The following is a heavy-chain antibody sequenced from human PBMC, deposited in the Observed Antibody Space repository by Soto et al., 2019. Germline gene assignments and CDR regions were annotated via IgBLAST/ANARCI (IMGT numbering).Heavy chain of an antibody. CDR2: ISSSGSTK. V-gene: IGHV3-48*03. CDR3: ARASSRGGLRY. J-gene: IGHJ4*02. CDR1: GFTFSSYE. Sequence: EVQMLESGGGLVHPGGSLRLSCAASGFTFSSYEMNWVRQAPGKGLEWVSYISSSGSTKYYADSVKGRFTISRDNAKNSLYLQMNSLRAEDTAVYYCARASSRGGLRYWGQGTLVTVSS. D-gene: IGHD3-10*01.